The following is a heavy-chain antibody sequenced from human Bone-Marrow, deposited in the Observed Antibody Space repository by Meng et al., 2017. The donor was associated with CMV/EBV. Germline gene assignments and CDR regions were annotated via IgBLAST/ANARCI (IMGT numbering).Heavy chain of an antibody. CDR1: GFTFSDYY. CDR2: ISSSGSTI. V-gene: IGHV3-11*01. J-gene: IGHJ5*02. Sequence: GESLKISCAASGFTFSDYYMSWIRQAPGKGLEWVSYISSSGSTIYYADSVKGRFTISRDNAKNSLYLQMNSLRAEDTAVYYCARAPINGITGIIWGWFDPWGQGTLVTVSS. CDR3: ARAPINGITGIIWGWFDP. D-gene: IGHD1-20*01.